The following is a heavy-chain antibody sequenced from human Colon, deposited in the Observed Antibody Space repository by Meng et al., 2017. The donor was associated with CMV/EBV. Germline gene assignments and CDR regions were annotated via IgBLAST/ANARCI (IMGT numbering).Heavy chain of an antibody. D-gene: IGHD3-3*01. CDR1: GYTFTGYY. CDR3: ARVGIFGVATGYYGMDV. CDR2: IIPIFGTA. Sequence: SVKVSCKASGYTFTGYYIHWVRQAPGQGLEWMGGIIPIFGTANYAQKFQGRVTITTDESTSTAYMELSSLRSEDTAVYYCARVGIFGVATGYYGMDVWGQGTTVTVSS. J-gene: IGHJ6*02. V-gene: IGHV1-69*05.